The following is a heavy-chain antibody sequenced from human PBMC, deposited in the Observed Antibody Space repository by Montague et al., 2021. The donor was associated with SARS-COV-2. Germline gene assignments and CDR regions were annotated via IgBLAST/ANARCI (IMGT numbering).Heavy chain of an antibody. J-gene: IGHJ6*02. CDR2: INHSGSI. CDR1: GGSFSGYY. D-gene: IGHD2-2*01. V-gene: IGHV4-34*01. CDR3: TREGYQVLWSDYYYYGMDV. Sequence: SETLSLTCAVYGGSFSGYYWSWIRQPPGKGLEWIGEINHSGSINXNPSLKSRVTISVDTSKNQFSLKLSSVTAADTAVYYCTREGYQVLWSDYYYYGMDVWGQGTTVTVSS.